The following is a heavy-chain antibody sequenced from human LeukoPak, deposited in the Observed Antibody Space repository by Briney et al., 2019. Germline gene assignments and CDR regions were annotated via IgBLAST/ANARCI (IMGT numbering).Heavy chain of an antibody. Sequence: PGRSLTLSCAASGFTFSSYGFHWVRQAPGKGLEWVAVIWFDGSNKYYADSVKGRFTISRDNSKNTLYLQMNSLRAEDTAVYYCARGRGDHTSGYYLDYWGQGTLVTVSS. CDR3: ARGRGDHTSGYYLDY. J-gene: IGHJ4*02. CDR2: IWFDGSNK. D-gene: IGHD3-22*01. V-gene: IGHV3-33*01. CDR1: GFTFSSYG.